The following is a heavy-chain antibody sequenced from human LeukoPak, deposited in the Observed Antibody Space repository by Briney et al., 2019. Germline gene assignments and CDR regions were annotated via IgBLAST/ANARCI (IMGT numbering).Heavy chain of an antibody. CDR3: ARDRGQWLDLLGVCDY. Sequence: GASVTVSFKSSGYTFTGYYMHWVRQAPGQGLEWMGRINPNSGGTNYEQKFEGRVTMTRDTSISTAYMELRRLRSDDKVVYYCARDRGQWLDLLGVCDYWGQGTLVTVSS. V-gene: IGHV1-2*05. J-gene: IGHJ4*02. CDR2: INPNSGGT. CDR1: GYTFTGYY. D-gene: IGHD6-19*01.